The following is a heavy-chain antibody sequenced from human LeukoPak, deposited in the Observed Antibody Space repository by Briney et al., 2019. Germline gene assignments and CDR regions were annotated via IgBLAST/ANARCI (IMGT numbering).Heavy chain of an antibody. V-gene: IGHV3-48*03. D-gene: IGHD3-10*01. J-gene: IGHJ5*02. CDR2: ISSSGSTI. CDR3: ARESGYHGSGFDP. Sequence: GGSLRLSYAASGFTFSSYEMNWVRQAPGKGLEWVSYISSSGSTIYYADSVKGRFTISRDNAKNSLYLQMNSLRAEDTAVYYCARESGYHGSGFDPWGQGTLVTVSS. CDR1: GFTFSSYE.